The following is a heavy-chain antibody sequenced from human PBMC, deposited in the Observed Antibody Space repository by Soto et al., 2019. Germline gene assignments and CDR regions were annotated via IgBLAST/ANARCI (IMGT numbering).Heavy chain of an antibody. D-gene: IGHD3-22*01. Sequence: QVQLVQSGAEVKKPGASVKVSCKASGYTFTSYAMHWVRQAPGQRLEWMGWINAGNGNTKYSQKFQGRVTITRDTSASTAYMELSSLRSEDTAVYYCARVSSFDYYDSSGYYPSYYYYGMDVWGQGTTVTVSS. CDR3: ARVSSFDYYDSSGYYPSYYYYGMDV. V-gene: IGHV1-3*01. J-gene: IGHJ6*02. CDR1: GYTFTSYA. CDR2: INAGNGNT.